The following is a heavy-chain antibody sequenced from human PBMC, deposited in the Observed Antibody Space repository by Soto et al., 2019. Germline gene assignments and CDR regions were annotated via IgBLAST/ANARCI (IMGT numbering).Heavy chain of an antibody. CDR3: AKDWLAVRGEPPTD. J-gene: IGHJ4*02. Sequence: EVQLLESGGGLVQPGGSLRLSCAASGFTFSSYALTWVRQAPGKGLEWVSAISGSGGSTYYADSVKGRFTISRDNSKNTLYLQMNSLRAEDTAVYYCAKDWLAVRGEPPTDWGQGTLVTVSS. CDR1: GFTFSSYA. V-gene: IGHV3-23*01. CDR2: ISGSGGST. D-gene: IGHD3-10*01.